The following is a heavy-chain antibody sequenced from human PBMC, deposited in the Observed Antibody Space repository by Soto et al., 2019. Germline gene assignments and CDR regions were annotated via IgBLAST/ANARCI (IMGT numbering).Heavy chain of an antibody. J-gene: IGHJ3*02. CDR1: GFTFSSYG. D-gene: IGHD3-22*01. CDR3: ARADYYDSSGYLGEDAFDI. CDR2: IWYDGSNK. Sequence: GGSLRLSCAASGFTFSSYGMHWVRQAPGKGLEWVAVIWYDGSNKYYADSVKGRFTISRDNSKNTLYLQMNSLRAEDTAVYYCARADYYDSSGYLGEDAFDIWGQGTMVTVSS. V-gene: IGHV3-33*01.